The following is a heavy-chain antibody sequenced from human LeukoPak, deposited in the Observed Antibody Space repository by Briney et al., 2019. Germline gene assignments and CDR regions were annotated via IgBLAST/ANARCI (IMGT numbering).Heavy chain of an antibody. J-gene: IGHJ6*02. V-gene: IGHV4-39*07. Sequence: PSETLSLTCTVSGGSITSTDYFWGWIRQPPGKGLEWIGSIDYSGSTYYNPSLKSRLTISLDTSNNQFSLKLSSVTAADTAVYYCGGGGGGICWGDFLGWAVWGQGPRAPV. CDR3: GGGGGGICWGDFLGWAV. CDR2: IDYSGST. CDR1: GGSITSTDYF. D-gene: IGHD3-16*01.